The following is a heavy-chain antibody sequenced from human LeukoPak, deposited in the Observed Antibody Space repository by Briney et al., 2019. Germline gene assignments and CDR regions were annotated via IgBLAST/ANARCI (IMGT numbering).Heavy chain of an antibody. CDR3: ARAGAYYDILTGYYYYYYGMDV. CDR2: IWYDGSNK. D-gene: IGHD3-9*01. J-gene: IGHJ6*02. Sequence: GGSLRLSCAASGFTFSSYGMHWVRQAPGKGLEWVAVIWYDGSNKYYAGSVKGRFTISRDNSKNTLYLQMNSLRAEDTAVYYCARAGAYYDILTGYYYYYYGMDVWGQGTTVTVSS. CDR1: GFTFSSYG. V-gene: IGHV3-33*01.